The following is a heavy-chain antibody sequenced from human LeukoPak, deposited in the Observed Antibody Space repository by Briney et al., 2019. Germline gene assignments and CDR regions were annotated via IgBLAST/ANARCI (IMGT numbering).Heavy chain of an antibody. V-gene: IGHV3-20*01. J-gene: IGHJ4*02. CDR3: ARTYYGGNFQFDY. Sequence: GGSLRLSCAASGFTFDDYGMSWVRQAPGRGLEWVSGINWNGGSTGYADSVKGRFTISRDNAKNSLYLQMNSLRAEDTALYHCARTYYGGNFQFDYWGQGTLVTVSS. CDR1: GFTFDDYG. D-gene: IGHD4-23*01. CDR2: INWNGGST.